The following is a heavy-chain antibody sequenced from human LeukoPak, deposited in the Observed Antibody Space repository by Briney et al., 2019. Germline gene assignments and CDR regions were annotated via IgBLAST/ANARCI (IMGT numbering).Heavy chain of an antibody. CDR2: IYTSGST. J-gene: IGHJ5*02. CDR3: ARAAGRSGYSP. D-gene: IGHD3-22*01. Sequence: SETLSLTCTVSGGSISSGSYYWSWIRQPAGKGLEWIGRIYTSGSTNYNPSLKSRVTISVDTSKNQFSLKLSSVTAADTAVYHCARAAGRSGYSPWGQATLVTASS. CDR1: GGSISSGSYY. V-gene: IGHV4-61*02.